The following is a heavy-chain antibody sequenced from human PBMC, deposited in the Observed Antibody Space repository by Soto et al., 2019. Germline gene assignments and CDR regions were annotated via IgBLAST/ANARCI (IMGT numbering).Heavy chain of an antibody. CDR3: ARGPILDCSSTSCQDFDY. Sequence: QVQLVESGGGVVQPGRSLRLSCAASGFTFSSYGMHWVRQAPGKGLEWVAVIWYDGSNKYYADSVKGRFTISRDNSKNTLYLQMNSLRAEDTAVHYCARGPILDCSSTSCQDFDYWGQGTLVTVSS. CDR2: IWYDGSNK. D-gene: IGHD2-2*01. V-gene: IGHV3-33*01. J-gene: IGHJ4*02. CDR1: GFTFSSYG.